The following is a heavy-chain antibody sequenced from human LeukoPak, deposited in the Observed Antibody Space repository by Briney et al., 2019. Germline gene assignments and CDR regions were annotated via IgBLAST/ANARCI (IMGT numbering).Heavy chain of an antibody. CDR2: ISGSSRPI. D-gene: IGHD6-19*01. CDR3: AKDTSGWYDLGSFDI. J-gene: IGHJ3*02. Sequence: GGSLRLSCAASGFTFSSYSMNWVRQAPGRGLEWVSYISGSSRPIYYADSVKGRFTISRDNAKNSLYLQMYSLRAEDTAKYYCAKDTSGWYDLGSFDIWGQGTMVTVSS. CDR1: GFTFSSYS. V-gene: IGHV3-48*01.